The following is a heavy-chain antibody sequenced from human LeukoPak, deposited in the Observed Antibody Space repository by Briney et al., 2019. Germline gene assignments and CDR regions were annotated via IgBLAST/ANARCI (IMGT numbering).Heavy chain of an antibody. V-gene: IGHV1-18*01. CDR1: GYTFTSYG. CDR3: ARDRGGYCSSTSCPHEC. D-gene: IGHD2-2*01. J-gene: IGHJ4*02. Sequence: ASVKVSCKASGYTFTSYGMRWVRQAPGQGREGMGWNSDYNGNTKYAQKLQGRVTITTDTSTSTAYMDLRSLRSDDTAVYYCARDRGGYCSSTSCPHECWGQGTLVTVSS. CDR2: NSDYNGNT.